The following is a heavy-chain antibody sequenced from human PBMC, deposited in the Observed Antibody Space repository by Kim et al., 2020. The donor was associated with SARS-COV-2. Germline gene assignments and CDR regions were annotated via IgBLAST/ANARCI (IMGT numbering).Heavy chain of an antibody. J-gene: IGHJ6*02. V-gene: IGHV3-23*01. CDR3: AQDLGGVVISGMDV. CDR2: ISGSGANT. CDR1: GFTFSSYA. D-gene: IGHD3-3*01. Sequence: GGSLRLSCAASGFTFSSYAMSWVRQAPGKGLEWVSAISGSGANTYYADSVKGRFTISRDNSKNTLYLQMNSLRAEDTAVYYCAQDLGGVVISGMDVWGQGTTVTVS.